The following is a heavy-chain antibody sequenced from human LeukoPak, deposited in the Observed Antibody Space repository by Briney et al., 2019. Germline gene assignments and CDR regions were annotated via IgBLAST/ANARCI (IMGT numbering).Heavy chain of an antibody. Sequence: GGSLRLSCAASGFTFSSYAMSWVRQAPGKGLESVSGISGSGGRTHYADSVKGRFTISRDNSKNTLYLQMSSLRAEDTAVYYCAKDPTLCPQSQDAFDIWGQGTMVTVSS. CDR1: GFTFSSYA. CDR2: ISGSGGRT. J-gene: IGHJ3*02. V-gene: IGHV3-23*01. CDR3: AKDPTLCPQSQDAFDI. D-gene: IGHD1-1*01.